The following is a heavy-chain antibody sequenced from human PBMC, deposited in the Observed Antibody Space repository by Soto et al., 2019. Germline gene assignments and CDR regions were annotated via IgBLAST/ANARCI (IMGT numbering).Heavy chain of an antibody. CDR2: IYYSGRT. Sequence: QVQLQESGPGLVKPSETLSLTCTVSGGSISDYQWNWIRQSPGKGLEWIGYIYYSGRTNYNPSLKRRLTISLDTSTKQFSLSLRSVTAADTAVYYCARMRGLGEISPYFDYWCQGTLVTVSS. CDR3: ARMRGLGEISPYFDY. V-gene: IGHV4-59*01. D-gene: IGHD3-16*02. J-gene: IGHJ4*02. CDR1: GGSISDYQ.